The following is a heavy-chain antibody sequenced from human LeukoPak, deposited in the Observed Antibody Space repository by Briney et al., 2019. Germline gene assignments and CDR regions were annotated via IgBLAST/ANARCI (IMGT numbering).Heavy chain of an antibody. CDR3: ARAERVGSTPKPYDY. V-gene: IGHV3-21*01. J-gene: IGHJ4*02. CDR1: GFTFSYYS. D-gene: IGHD1-26*01. CDR2: ICSSSTCI. Sequence: GGSLRLSCAASGFTFSYYSMNWVRQAPGKGLEWVASICSSSTCIYYADSVKGRFTISRDNAKNSLYLQMNSLGAEDTAVYYCARAERVGSTPKPYDYWGQGTLVTVSS.